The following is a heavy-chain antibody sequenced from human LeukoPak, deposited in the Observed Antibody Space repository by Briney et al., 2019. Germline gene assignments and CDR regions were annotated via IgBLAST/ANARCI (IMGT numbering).Heavy chain of an antibody. J-gene: IGHJ3*02. CDR3: ARSGWLTDVDAFDI. V-gene: IGHV4-59*01. Sequence: SETLSLTCTASGGSISSYYWSWIRQPPGKGLEWIGYIYYSGSTNYNPSLKSRVTISVDTSKNQFSLKLSSVTAADTAVYYCARSGWLTDVDAFDIWGQGTMVTVSS. CDR2: IYYSGST. CDR1: GGSISSYY. D-gene: IGHD3-10*01.